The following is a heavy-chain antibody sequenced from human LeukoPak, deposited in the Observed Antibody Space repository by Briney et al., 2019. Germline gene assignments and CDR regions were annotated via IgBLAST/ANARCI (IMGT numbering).Heavy chain of an antibody. V-gene: IGHV3-23*01. Sequence: GGSLRLSCAASRLTFSNYAMTWVRQAPGKGLEWVSSITGSGAGTYYADSVKGRFSISRDNSQNTLFLHMNSLKADDTAIYYCSEDPNGDYVGAFDMWGPGTMVTVSS. CDR1: RLTFSNYA. CDR3: SEDPNGDYVGAFDM. CDR2: ITGSGAGT. D-gene: IGHD4-17*01. J-gene: IGHJ3*02.